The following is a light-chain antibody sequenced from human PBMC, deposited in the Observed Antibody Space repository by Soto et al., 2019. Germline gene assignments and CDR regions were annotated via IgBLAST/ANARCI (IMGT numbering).Light chain of an antibody. V-gene: IGKV3-20*01. CDR2: GAS. CDR1: QSVTSTY. J-gene: IGKJ4*01. Sequence: EIVLTQSPGTLSLSPGERATLSCRASQSVTSTYLAWYQQKPGQAPRLLIYGASTRVTGIPDRFSGSGSGTDFTLTISRLEPEDFAVYYCQQYGNSPLTFGGGTRWIS. CDR3: QQYGNSPLT.